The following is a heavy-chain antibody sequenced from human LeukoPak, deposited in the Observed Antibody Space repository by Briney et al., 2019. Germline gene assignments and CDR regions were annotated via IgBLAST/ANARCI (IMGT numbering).Heavy chain of an antibody. J-gene: IGHJ3*02. D-gene: IGHD2-15*01. CDR2: IYTRGST. CDR3: ARGRYCSADICSGGDAFDI. CDR1: GGSINNYY. Sequence: SETLSLTCTDSGGSINNYYWSWIRQPAGKGLEWIGRIYTRGSTNYNPSLKSRVTMSVDTSKNQFSLKLSSVTAADTAVYYCARGRYCSADICSGGDAFDIWGQGTMVSVSS. V-gene: IGHV4-4*07.